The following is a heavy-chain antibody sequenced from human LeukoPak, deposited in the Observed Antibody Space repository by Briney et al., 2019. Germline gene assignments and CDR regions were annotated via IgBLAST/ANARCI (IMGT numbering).Heavy chain of an antibody. V-gene: IGHV1-69*13. CDR1: GGTFSSYA. CDR2: IIPIFGTA. CDR3: ARVDLAWSDTSGYYRDWFDP. Sequence: SVKVSCKASGGTFSSYAISWVRQAPGQGLEWMGGIIPIFGTANYAQKFQGRVTITADESTSTAYMELSSLRSEDTAVYYCARVDLAWSDTSGYYRDWFDPWGQGTLVTVSS. J-gene: IGHJ5*02. D-gene: IGHD3-22*01.